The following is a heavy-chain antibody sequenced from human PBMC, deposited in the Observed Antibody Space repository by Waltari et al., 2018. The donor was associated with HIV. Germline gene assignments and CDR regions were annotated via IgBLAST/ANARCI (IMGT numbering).Heavy chain of an antibody. J-gene: IGHJ4*02. D-gene: IGHD3-16*01. V-gene: IGHV4-34*02. CDR1: GGSFSGYY. CDR2: IDHTGTS. Sequence: QVYLPQWGSGLLKPSETLSLPCAVYGGSFSGYYWTWIRQSPGRGLEWMGEIDHTGTSTYNPSLKGRVTMSVDTSKNQFSVNLKSVTVADTAVYYCVRGFGNYGFYFDYWGQGKLVSVSS. CDR3: VRGFGNYGFYFDY.